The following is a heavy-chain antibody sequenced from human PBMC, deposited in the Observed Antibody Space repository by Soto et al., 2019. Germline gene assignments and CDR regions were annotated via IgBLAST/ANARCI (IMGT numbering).Heavy chain of an antibody. CDR3: ARGRGYYDSSGSLPTDWWDYYYGMDV. J-gene: IGHJ6*02. D-gene: IGHD3-22*01. CDR1: GGSISSGDYY. Sequence: SETLSLTCTVSGGSISSGDYYWSWIRQPPGKGLEWIGYIYYSGSTYYNPSLKSRVTISVDTSKNQFSLKLSSVTAADTAVYYCARGRGYYDSSGSLPTDWWDYYYGMDVWGQGTTVTVSS. V-gene: IGHV4-30-4*01. CDR2: IYYSGST.